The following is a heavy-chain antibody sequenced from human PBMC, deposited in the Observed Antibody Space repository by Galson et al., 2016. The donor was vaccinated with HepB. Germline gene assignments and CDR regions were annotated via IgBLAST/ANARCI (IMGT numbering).Heavy chain of an antibody. CDR2: IYDSGST. Sequence: SETLSLTCTVSGGSINNYFWSWIRQTPGKRLEWIGYIYDSGSTNYNPSLKSRVTMSVDTSKNQFSLRLTSVTAADPAIYYWARLGRDYGVPHRIDFWGQGTLVTVSS. D-gene: IGHD4-17*01. CDR3: ARLGRDYGVPHRIDF. V-gene: IGHV4-59*01. CDR1: GGSINNYF. J-gene: IGHJ4*02.